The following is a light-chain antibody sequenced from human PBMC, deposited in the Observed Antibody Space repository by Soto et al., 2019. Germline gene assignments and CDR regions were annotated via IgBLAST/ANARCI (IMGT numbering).Light chain of an antibody. Sequence: EIQRTQSPSTLSASVGDRVTITCRASQSVSSWLAWYQQKPGKAPTILIHTASTLQSGVPSRFSGIGSGTDFTLIISSMKPDDFATYFCQPYNTHRTFGQGTKVDIK. CDR1: QSVSSW. V-gene: IGKV1-5*03. J-gene: IGKJ1*01. CDR3: QPYNTHRT. CDR2: TAS.